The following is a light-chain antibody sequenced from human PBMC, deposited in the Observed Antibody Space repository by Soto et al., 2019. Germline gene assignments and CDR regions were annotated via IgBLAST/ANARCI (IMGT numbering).Light chain of an antibody. CDR2: RAS. V-gene: IGKV3-15*01. Sequence: EIVLMQSPATLSVSPVERATLSCMASESIDINLVWYQQKPGQSPRLLIFRASTRATGVPTRFSGSGSGTEFTLTISSLQSEDFALYYCQQYHRWPPITFGQGTRLEIK. J-gene: IGKJ5*01. CDR1: ESIDIN. CDR3: QQYHRWPPIT.